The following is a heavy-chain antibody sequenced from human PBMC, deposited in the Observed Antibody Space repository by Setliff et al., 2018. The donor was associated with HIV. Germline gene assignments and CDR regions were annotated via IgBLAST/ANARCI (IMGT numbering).Heavy chain of an antibody. CDR3: ARLPQDVRSSIDF. CDR1: GFTFTDYW. CDR2: INVDGSSI. J-gene: IGHJ4*02. V-gene: IGHV3-74*01. D-gene: IGHD6-6*01. Sequence: LSLTCAASGFTFTDYWMHWVRQVPGQGLVWVSRINVDGSSISYADSVKGRFTISRDNAKNTLFLRMNSLRAEDTAVYYCARLPQDVRSSIDFWGQGTLVTVSS.